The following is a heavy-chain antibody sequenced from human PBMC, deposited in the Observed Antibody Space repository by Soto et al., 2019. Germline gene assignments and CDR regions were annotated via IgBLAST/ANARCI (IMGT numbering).Heavy chain of an antibody. CDR2: LYSSGST. Sequence: PSETLSLTCTVSGGDISTYYWTWIRQPAGKGLEWIGRLYSSGSTKSNPSLKSRVTMSLDTSKNQFSPRLSSVTAADTAVYYCARGQRFSDWFDPWGQGTWVTVSS. V-gene: IGHV4-4*07. D-gene: IGHD3-3*01. CDR1: GGDISTYY. CDR3: ARGQRFSDWFDP. J-gene: IGHJ5*02.